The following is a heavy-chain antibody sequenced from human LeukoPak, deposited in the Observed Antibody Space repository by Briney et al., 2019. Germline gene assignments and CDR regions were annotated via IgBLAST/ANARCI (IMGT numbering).Heavy chain of an antibody. CDR3: AKEGDYYGSGTYRDGFDI. CDR1: GFTFSSYE. V-gene: IGHV3-48*03. CDR2: ISSSGSTI. D-gene: IGHD3-10*01. Sequence: GGSLRLSFAASGFTFSSYEMNWVRQAPGKGLEWVSYISSSGSTIYYADSVKGRFTISRDSFKNTLYLQMNSLRPEDTAVYYCAKEGDYYGSGTYRDGFDIWGQGTRATVSS. J-gene: IGHJ3*02.